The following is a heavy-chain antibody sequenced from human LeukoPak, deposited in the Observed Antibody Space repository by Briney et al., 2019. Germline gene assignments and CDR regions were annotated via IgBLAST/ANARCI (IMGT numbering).Heavy chain of an antibody. J-gene: IGHJ6*03. Sequence: PGGSLRLSCATSEFTFGNYAMSWVRQAPRKGLEWVSTITDSGDRTYYADSVKGRFTISRDNSKNTLYLQLNSLTAEDAAIYSCAKAGGASFYYYMDVWGKGTAVTVSS. CDR2: ITDSGDRT. V-gene: IGHV3-23*01. D-gene: IGHD1-26*01. CDR1: EFTFGNYA. CDR3: AKAGGASFYYYMDV.